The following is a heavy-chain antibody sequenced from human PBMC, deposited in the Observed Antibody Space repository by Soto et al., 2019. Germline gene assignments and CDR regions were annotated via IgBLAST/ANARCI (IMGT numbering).Heavy chain of an antibody. CDR2: IIPIFGTA. CDR3: AREGIPMVRAGHYYYGMDV. CDR1: GGTFSSYA. D-gene: IGHD3-10*01. J-gene: IGHJ6*02. Sequence: GASVNVSCNASGGTFSSYAISWVRQAPGEGLEWMGGIIPIFGTANYAQKFQGRVTITADESTSTAYMELRSLRSEDTAVYYCAREGIPMVRAGHYYYGMDVWGHGTQVAVSS. V-gene: IGHV1-69*13.